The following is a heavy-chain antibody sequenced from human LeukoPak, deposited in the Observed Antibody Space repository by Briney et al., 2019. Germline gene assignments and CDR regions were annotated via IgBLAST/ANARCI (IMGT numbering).Heavy chain of an antibody. CDR3: ARAPSIPTLGYSSSWPNDAFDI. V-gene: IGHV3-11*01. CDR1: GFSFSDHN. D-gene: IGHD6-13*01. CDR2: ISSSGSTI. J-gene: IGHJ3*02. Sequence: PGGSLRLSCAASGFSFSDHNMHWVRQAPGKGLEWVSYISSSGSTIYYADSVKGRFTISRDNAKNSLYLQMNSLRAEDTAVYYCARAPSIPTLGYSSSWPNDAFDIWGQGTMVTASS.